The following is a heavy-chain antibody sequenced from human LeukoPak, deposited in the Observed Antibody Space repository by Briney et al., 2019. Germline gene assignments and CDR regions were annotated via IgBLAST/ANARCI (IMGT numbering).Heavy chain of an antibody. CDR2: ISSGSDYI. Sequence: GGFLRLSCAASGFTFSSYSINWVRQAPGKGLEWVSSISSGSDYIYYADSVKGRFTISRDNAKKSLYLQMNSLRAEDTAVYYCARDDPYTYGGDFDYWGQGTLVTVSS. CDR1: GFTFSSYS. D-gene: IGHD4-23*01. CDR3: ARDDPYTYGGDFDY. J-gene: IGHJ4*02. V-gene: IGHV3-21*01.